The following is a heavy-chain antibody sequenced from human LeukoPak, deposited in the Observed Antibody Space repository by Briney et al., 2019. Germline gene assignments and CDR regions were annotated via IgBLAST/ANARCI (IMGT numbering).Heavy chain of an antibody. CDR2: ISRSDGTT. V-gene: IGHV3-23*01. D-gene: IGHD6-13*01. Sequence: PGGSLRLSCAGSGFTFSSYAMTWVRQAPGTGLEWVSSISRSDGTTYYADSVKGRFTISRDNSKNTLFLQMNSLRAEDMAVYYCARGGISSWFPADYWGQGTLVTVSS. J-gene: IGHJ4*02. CDR1: GFTFSSYA. CDR3: ARGGISSWFPADY.